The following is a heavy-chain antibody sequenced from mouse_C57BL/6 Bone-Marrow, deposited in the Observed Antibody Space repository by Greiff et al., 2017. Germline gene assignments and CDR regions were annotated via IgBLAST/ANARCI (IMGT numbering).Heavy chain of an antibody. CDR1: GYTFTSYW. CDR2: IDPSDSYT. V-gene: IGHV1-59*01. CDR3: ARGYYSNPFAY. D-gene: IGHD2-5*01. J-gene: IGHJ3*01. Sequence: VQLQQPGAELVRPGTSVKLSCKASGYTFTSYWMHWVKQRPGQGLEWIGVIDPSDSYTNYNQKFKGKATLPVDTPSSKAYMQLSSLTSEDSAVYYCARGYYSNPFAYWGQGTLVTVSA.